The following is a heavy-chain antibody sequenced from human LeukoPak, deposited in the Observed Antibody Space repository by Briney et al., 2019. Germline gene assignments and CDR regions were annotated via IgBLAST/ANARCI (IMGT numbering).Heavy chain of an antibody. CDR1: GGTFSSYA. CDR3: ASSYYYYYMDV. J-gene: IGHJ6*03. V-gene: IGHV1-69*04. CDR2: IIPILGIA. Sequence: SVKVSCNASGGTFSSYAISWVRQAPGQGLEWMGRIIPILGIANYAQKFQGRVTITADESTSTAYMELSSLRSEDTAVYYCASSYYYYYMDVWGKGTTVTVSS.